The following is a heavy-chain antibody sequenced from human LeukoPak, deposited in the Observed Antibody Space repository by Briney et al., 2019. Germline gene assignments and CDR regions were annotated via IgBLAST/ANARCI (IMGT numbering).Heavy chain of an antibody. CDR2: IYYSGIT. CDR3: ARGRNGYNFGSDY. D-gene: IGHD5-24*01. V-gene: IGHV4-59*01. CDR1: GGSISSYY. J-gene: IGHJ4*02. Sequence: PSETLSLTCTVSGGSISSYYWSWIRQPPGKGLEYIGYIYYSGITNYNPSLKSRVTISVDTSKIQFSLKLSSVTAADTAVYYCARGRNGYNFGSDYWGQGALVTVSS.